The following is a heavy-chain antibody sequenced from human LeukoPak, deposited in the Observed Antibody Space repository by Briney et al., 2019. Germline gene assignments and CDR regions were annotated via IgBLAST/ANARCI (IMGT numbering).Heavy chain of an antibody. V-gene: IGHV3-11*05. CDR3: AKDKYYGTGTYRELDY. Sequence: GGSLRLSCAASGFTFSDYYMSWFRQAPGKGLEWVSYISRSSDDARYADSVKGRFTISRDNSKNSLYLQMNSLKTEDTALYFCAKDKYYGTGTYRELDYWGQGTLVTVSS. D-gene: IGHD3-10*01. CDR2: ISRSSDDA. J-gene: IGHJ4*02. CDR1: GFTFSDYY.